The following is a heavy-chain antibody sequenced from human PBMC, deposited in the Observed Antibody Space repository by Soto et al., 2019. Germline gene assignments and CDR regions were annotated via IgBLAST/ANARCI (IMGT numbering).Heavy chain of an antibody. V-gene: IGHV4-39*01. Sequence: SDTPALTCTASGGSISNNVYYWGWVRQPPGKGLEWIGTIYYSGNTYHNPSLKSRVTISVDTSKNQFSLKLSTVTAADTAVYYCARHVSGWNYYYGMDLWGQGTTVTVSS. J-gene: IGHJ6*02. D-gene: IGHD6-19*01. CDR2: IYYSGNT. CDR3: ARHVSGWNYYYGMDL. CDR1: GGSISNNVYY.